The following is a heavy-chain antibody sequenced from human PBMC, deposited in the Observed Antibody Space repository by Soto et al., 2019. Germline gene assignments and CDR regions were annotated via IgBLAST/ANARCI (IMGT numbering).Heavy chain of an antibody. V-gene: IGHV3-23*01. Sequence: PGGSLRLSCVGSEFTFSSYAMNWVRQAPGKGLEWVSAISSGSVNIYYADSVKGRFAISRDNSKNTLYLQMSGLRAEDTAIYYCAKAVTTTRLYGMGVWGQGTSVTVSS. CDR2: ISSGSVNI. D-gene: IGHD1-1*01. CDR3: AKAVTTTRLYGMGV. CDR1: EFTFSSYA. J-gene: IGHJ6*02.